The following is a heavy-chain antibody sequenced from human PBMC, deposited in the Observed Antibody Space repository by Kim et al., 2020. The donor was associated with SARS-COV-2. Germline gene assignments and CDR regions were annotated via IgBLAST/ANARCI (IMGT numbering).Heavy chain of an antibody. D-gene: IGHD3-16*01. Sequence: TYYTPSLTSRVTISVDTSKNQFSLKLSSVTAADTAVYYCARVFSYGYFDYWGQGTLVTVSS. CDR3: ARVFSYGYFDY. J-gene: IGHJ4*02. V-gene: IGHV4-30-2*05. CDR2: T.